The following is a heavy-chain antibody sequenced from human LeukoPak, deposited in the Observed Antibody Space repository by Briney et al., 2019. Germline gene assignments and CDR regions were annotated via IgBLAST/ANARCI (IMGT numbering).Heavy chain of an antibody. J-gene: IGHJ2*01. Sequence: ASVKVSCKASGGTFSSYAISWVRQAPGQGLEWMGWISAYNGNTNYAQKLQGRVTMTTDTSTNTAYMELRSLRSDDTAVYYCARRSRYSSSWGFWYFDLWGRGTLVTVSS. CDR3: ARRSRYSSSWGFWYFDL. CDR1: GGTFSSYA. CDR2: ISAYNGNT. V-gene: IGHV1-18*01. D-gene: IGHD6-13*01.